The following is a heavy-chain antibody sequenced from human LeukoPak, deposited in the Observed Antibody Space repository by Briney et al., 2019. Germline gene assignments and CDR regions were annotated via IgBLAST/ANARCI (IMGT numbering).Heavy chain of an antibody. V-gene: IGHV3-30*02. J-gene: IGHJ4*02. CDR3: TTDHRYYDSSGYWNY. Sequence: PGGSLRLSCAASGFTFSSYGMHWVRQAPGKGLEWVAFIRYDGSNKYYADSVKGRFTISRDNSKNTLYLQMNSLKTEDTAVYYCTTDHRYYDSSGYWNYWGQGTLVTVSS. CDR1: GFTFSSYG. CDR2: IRYDGSNK. D-gene: IGHD3-22*01.